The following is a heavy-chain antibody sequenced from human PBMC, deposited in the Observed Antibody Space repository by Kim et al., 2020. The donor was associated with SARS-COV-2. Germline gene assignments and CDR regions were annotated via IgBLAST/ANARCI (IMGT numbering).Heavy chain of an antibody. D-gene: IGHD6-13*01. CDR2: IYYSGST. CDR3: AGYSSSLSYYYYGMDV. V-gene: IGHV4-59*13. Sequence: SETLSLTCTVSGGSISSYYWSWIRQPPGKGLEWIGYIYYSGSTNYNPSLKSRVTISVDTSKNQFSLKLSSVTAADTAVYYCAGYSSSLSYYYYGMDVWGQGTTVTVSS. J-gene: IGHJ6*02. CDR1: GGSISSYY.